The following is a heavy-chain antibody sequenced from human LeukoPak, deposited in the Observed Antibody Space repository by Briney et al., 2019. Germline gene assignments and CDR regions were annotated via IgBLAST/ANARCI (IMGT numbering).Heavy chain of an antibody. CDR1: GFTFSSYS. J-gene: IGHJ6*02. CDR2: ISSSSSYI. CDR3: ASGNSLRFPDV. D-gene: IGHD3-16*01. Sequence: GGSLRLSCAASGFTFSSYSMNWVRQAPGMGLEWVSSISSSSSYIYYADSVKGRFTISRDNAKNSLYLQMNSLRAEDTAVYYCASGNSLRFPDVWGQGTTVTVSS. V-gene: IGHV3-21*01.